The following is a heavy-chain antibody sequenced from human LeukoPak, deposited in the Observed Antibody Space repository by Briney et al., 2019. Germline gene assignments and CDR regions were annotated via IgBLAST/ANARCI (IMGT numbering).Heavy chain of an antibody. J-gene: IGHJ4*02. CDR2: ISYDGTNK. D-gene: IGHD3-10*01. Sequence: KTGGSLRLSCAASGFTFSSYGMHWVRQDPGKGLEWVAVISYDGTNKYYADSVKGRFTISRDNSKNTLYLQMNSLRAEDTAVYYCAKEGSLRDFDYWGQGTLVTVSS. V-gene: IGHV3-30*18. CDR1: GFTFSSYG. CDR3: AKEGSLRDFDY.